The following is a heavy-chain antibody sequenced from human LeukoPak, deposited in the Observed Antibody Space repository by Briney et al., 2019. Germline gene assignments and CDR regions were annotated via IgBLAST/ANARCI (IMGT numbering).Heavy chain of an antibody. V-gene: IGHV3-53*01. CDR1: GFTVSGNS. CDR3: ARGRSRGWYLED. J-gene: IGHJ4*02. D-gene: IGHD6-19*01. Sequence: GGSLRLSCAASGFTVSGNSMTWVRQAPGKGLEWVSIIYNDGSTYYADSVKGRLTISRDSSKNTLYLQMFNLRVEDTAVYYCARGRSRGWYLEDWGQGTLVTVSS. CDR2: IYNDGST.